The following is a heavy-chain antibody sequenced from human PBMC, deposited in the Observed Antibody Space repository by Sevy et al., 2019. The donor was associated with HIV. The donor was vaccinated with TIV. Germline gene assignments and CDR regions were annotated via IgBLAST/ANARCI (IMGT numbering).Heavy chain of an antibody. D-gene: IGHD1-26*01. J-gene: IGHJ4*02. V-gene: IGHV3-30*02. CDR3: AKDLAGPGRRYFDY. CDR1: GFTFSNFG. CDR2: IRYDGSDK. Sequence: GGSRRLSCAASGFTFSNFGMHWVRQVPGKGLEWVTFIRYDGSDKYYAASVKGRFTISRDDSKNTLYLQIDSLRAESTALYYCAKDLAGPGRRYFDYWGQGTLVTVSS.